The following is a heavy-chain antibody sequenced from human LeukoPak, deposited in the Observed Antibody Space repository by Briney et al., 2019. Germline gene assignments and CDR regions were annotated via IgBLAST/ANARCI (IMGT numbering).Heavy chain of an antibody. J-gene: IGHJ4*02. V-gene: IGHV3-20*04. CDR3: AKGGSLRFLEWGTELDYFDY. D-gene: IGHD3-3*01. Sequence: GGSLRLSCAASGFTFDDYGMSWVRQAPGKGLEWVSGINWNGGSTGYADSVKGRFTISRDNAKNSLYLQMNSLRAEDTAVYYCAKGGSLRFLEWGTELDYFDYWGQGTLVTVSS. CDR2: INWNGGST. CDR1: GFTFDDYG.